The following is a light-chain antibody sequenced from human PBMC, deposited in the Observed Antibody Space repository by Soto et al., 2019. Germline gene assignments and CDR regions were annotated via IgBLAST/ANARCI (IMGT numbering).Light chain of an antibody. CDR2: KAS. Sequence: DIQMTQSPSTLSASVGDRVTITCRASQSISSWLAWYQQKPGKAPKLLIYKASSLESGVPSRFSGSGSETEFTLTISSLQPDDFATYYCQLYNSFPTFGQGTKGEIK. J-gene: IGKJ1*01. V-gene: IGKV1-5*03. CDR3: QLYNSFPT. CDR1: QSISSW.